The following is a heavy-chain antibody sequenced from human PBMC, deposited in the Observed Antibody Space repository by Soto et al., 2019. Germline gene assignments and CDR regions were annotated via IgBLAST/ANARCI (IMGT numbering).Heavy chain of an antibody. D-gene: IGHD1-26*01. V-gene: IGHV4-59*12. CDR2: IHYSGRT. CDR3: VRVGVGIGNHFDS. Sequence: KPSETLSLTCSVSNGSISVFYWTWIRHPPGKILEWIGYIHYSGRTDYNPSLTSRATMSVDTSKNQFSLNLKSITAADTAVYYCVRVGVGIGNHFDSWGRGTLVTVSS. J-gene: IGHJ4*02. CDR1: NGSISVFY.